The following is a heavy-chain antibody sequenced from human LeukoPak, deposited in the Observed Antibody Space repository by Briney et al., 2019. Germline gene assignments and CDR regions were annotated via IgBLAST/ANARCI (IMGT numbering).Heavy chain of an antibody. J-gene: IGHJ4*02. V-gene: IGHV4-59*08. D-gene: IGHD2-15*01. Sequence: LGTLSLTCMASGGSISSYFWSWIRQPPGKGLEFIGYIQDTGITYYSPSLKSRVTISVDTSKNQLSLRLTSVTATDTAVYFCARHYCSGGSCKPDYWGQGTLVTVSS. CDR3: ARHYCSGGSCKPDY. CDR1: GGSISSYF. CDR2: IQDTGIT.